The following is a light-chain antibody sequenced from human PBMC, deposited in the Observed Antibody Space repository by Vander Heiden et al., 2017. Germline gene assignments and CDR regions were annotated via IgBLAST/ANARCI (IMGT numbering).Light chain of an antibody. V-gene: IGLV1-47*01. CDR1: NSNVGVNY. J-gene: IGLJ2*01. CDR2: RNN. CDR3: AAWDDSLSALV. Sequence: QSALTQPPSASGTPGQRVTISCSGSNSNVGVNYVYGYQQLPGTPPKSLIYRNNPRPSGVPDRFSGSKSGTSASLAISGLRSDDEAEYYCAAWDDSLSALVFGGGTKLTVL.